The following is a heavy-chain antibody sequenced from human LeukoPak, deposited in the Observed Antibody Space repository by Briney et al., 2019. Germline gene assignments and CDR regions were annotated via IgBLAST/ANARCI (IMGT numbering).Heavy chain of an antibody. V-gene: IGHV3-48*03. CDR3: ARARYCSSTSCYDGMDV. D-gene: IGHD2-2*01. CDR1: GFTFSSYE. Sequence: GGSLRLSCAASGFTFSSYEMNWVRQAPGKGLEWVSYISSSGSTIYYADSVKGRFTISRDNAKNSLYLQMNSLRAKDTAVYYCARARYCSSTSCYDGMDVWGQGTTVTVSS. J-gene: IGHJ6*02. CDR2: ISSSGSTI.